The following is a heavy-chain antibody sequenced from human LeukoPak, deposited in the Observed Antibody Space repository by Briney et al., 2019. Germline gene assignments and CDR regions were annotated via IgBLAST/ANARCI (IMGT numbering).Heavy chain of an antibody. CDR3: AKYGHDFWSGYYPIVDY. CDR1: GFTFSSYA. D-gene: IGHD3-3*01. V-gene: IGHV3-23*01. J-gene: IGHJ4*02. Sequence: PGGSLRLSCAASGFTFSSYAMSWVRQAPGKGLEWVSASSGTGSSTYYADFVKGRFTISRDNSKNTLYLQMNSLRAEDTAVYYCAKYGHDFWSGYYPIVDYWGQGTLVTVSS. CDR2: SSGTGSST.